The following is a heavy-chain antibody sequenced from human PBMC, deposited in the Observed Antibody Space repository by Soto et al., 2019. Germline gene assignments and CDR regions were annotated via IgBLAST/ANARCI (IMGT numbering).Heavy chain of an antibody. Sequence: SETLSLTCTVSGGSVSSGSYYWSWIRQPPGKGLEWIGYIYYSGSTNYNPSLKSRVTISVDTSKNQFSLKLSSVTAADTAVYYCARSYDFWSGPYNWLDPWGQGTLVTVSS. CDR1: GGSVSSGSYY. D-gene: IGHD3-3*01. CDR3: ARSYDFWSGPYNWLDP. V-gene: IGHV4-61*01. J-gene: IGHJ5*02. CDR2: IYYSGST.